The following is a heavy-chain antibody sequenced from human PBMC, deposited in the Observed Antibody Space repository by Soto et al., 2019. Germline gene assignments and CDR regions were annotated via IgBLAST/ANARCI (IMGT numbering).Heavy chain of an antibody. CDR2: IIPIFGTA. CDR3: ARWGTLVPEAASEIPGSNKSDSNSIYFYYGMDA. D-gene: IGHD2-2*01. CDR1: GGTFSSYS. V-gene: IGHV1-69*13. J-gene: IGHJ6*02. Sequence: SVKVSCKASGGTFSSYSINWVRQAPGQGLEWMGGIIPIFGTANYAQKLQGRVTMTADESTSTAYMELSSLRSEDTAVYYCARWGTLVPEAASEIPGSNKSDSNSIYFYYGMDAWGQGTTVTVSS.